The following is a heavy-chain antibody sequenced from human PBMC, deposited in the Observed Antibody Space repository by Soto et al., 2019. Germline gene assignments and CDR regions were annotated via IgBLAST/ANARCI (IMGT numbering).Heavy chain of an antibody. V-gene: IGHV3-23*01. CDR2: ISGSGGST. Sequence: EVQLLESGGGWVQPGGSLSLSCAASGSTFSSYPMGWVRQAPGRGLEGVSAISGSGGSTYYADSVKGRFTISRDNSRNTLYLQMNSLRAEDTAVYYCAKGGNWNYLTINYWGQGTLVTVSS. CDR1: GSTFSSYP. D-gene: IGHD1-7*01. J-gene: IGHJ4*02. CDR3: AKGGNWNYLTINY.